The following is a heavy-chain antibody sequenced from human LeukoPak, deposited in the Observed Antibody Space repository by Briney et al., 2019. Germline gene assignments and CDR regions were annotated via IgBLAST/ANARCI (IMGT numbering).Heavy chain of an antibody. CDR2: IKSKTAGGTT. CDR1: GFTFSNAW. D-gene: IGHD4-17*01. Sequence: GGSLGLSCAASGFTFSNAWMNWVRQAPGKGLEWVGRIKSKTAGGTTDYAAPVKGRFIISRDDSKNTLYLQMNSLKTEDTAVYYCTTDYGDYVFRSDCWGQGTLVTVSS. V-gene: IGHV3-15*01. J-gene: IGHJ4*02. CDR3: TTDYGDYVFRSDC.